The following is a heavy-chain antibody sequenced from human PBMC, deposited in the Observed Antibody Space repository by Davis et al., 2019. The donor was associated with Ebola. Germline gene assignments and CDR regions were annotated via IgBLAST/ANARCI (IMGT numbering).Heavy chain of an antibody. J-gene: IGHJ4*02. D-gene: IGHD1-26*01. Sequence: GESLKISCAASGFTFSSYSMNWARQAPGKGLEWVSDISSGGGAPYYADSVKGRFTTFRDNPKNTLYLQMNSLRADDTAVYYCAKQRGVGAIDYDYWGRGTVVTVSS. CDR1: GFTFSSYS. CDR2: ISSGGGAP. CDR3: AKQRGVGAIDYDY. V-gene: IGHV3-23*01.